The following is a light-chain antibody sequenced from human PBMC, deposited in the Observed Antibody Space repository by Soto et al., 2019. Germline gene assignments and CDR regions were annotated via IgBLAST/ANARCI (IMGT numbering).Light chain of an antibody. V-gene: IGKV4-1*01. CDR2: WAS. CDR3: QQYYSTPTWP. J-gene: IGKJ1*01. Sequence: DIVMTQSPDSLAVSLGERATINCKSSQSVLYSSNNKNYLAWYQQKPGQPPKLLIYWASTRESGVPDRFSGSGSGTDFTLTISSLQAEDVAVYYCQQYYSTPTWPFGQGTKVELK. CDR1: QSVLYSSNNKNY.